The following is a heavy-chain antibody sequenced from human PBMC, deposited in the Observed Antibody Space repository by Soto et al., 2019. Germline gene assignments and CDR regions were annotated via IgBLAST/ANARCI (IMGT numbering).Heavy chain of an antibody. D-gene: IGHD2-21*02. Sequence: ASVKVSGKVSGYTLSELAIHCVLRSPLKWFEWMGGFDPEGSDTIYAQKFQGRVTMTSDTSTETAYMELESLTSEDTAFYYCATMGFCGPGCYSFDYWGQGTLVTVSS. V-gene: IGHV1-24*01. CDR3: ATMGFCGPGCYSFDY. CDR1: GYTLSELA. J-gene: IGHJ4*02. CDR2: FDPEGSDT.